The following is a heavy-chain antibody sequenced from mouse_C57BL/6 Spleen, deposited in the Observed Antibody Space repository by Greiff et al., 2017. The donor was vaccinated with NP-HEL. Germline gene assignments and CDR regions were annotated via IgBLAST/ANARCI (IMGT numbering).Heavy chain of an antibody. Sequence: EVQLVESGEGLVKPGGSLKLSCAASGFTFSSYAMSWVRQTPEKRLEWVAYISSGGDYIYYADTVKGRFTISRDNARNTLYLQMSSLKSEDTAMYYCTRGDYGSSSFDYWGQGTTLTVSS. CDR1: GFTFSSYA. CDR2: ISSGGDYI. D-gene: IGHD1-1*01. V-gene: IGHV5-9-1*02. CDR3: TRGDYGSSSFDY. J-gene: IGHJ2*01.